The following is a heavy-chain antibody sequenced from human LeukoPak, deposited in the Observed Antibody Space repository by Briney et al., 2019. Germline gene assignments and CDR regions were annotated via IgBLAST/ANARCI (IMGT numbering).Heavy chain of an antibody. J-gene: IGHJ3*02. CDR3: ARDVGYCSSTSCYSVHDAFDI. Sequence: ASVKVSCKASGYTCTSYGISWVRQAPGQGLEWMGCVGAYDGNRNYAQKLQGRVTMTTDTSTSTAYMELRSLRSDDTAVYYCARDVGYCSSTSCYSVHDAFDIWGQGTMVTVSS. CDR2: VGAYDGNR. D-gene: IGHD2-2*02. V-gene: IGHV1-18*01. CDR1: GYTCTSYG.